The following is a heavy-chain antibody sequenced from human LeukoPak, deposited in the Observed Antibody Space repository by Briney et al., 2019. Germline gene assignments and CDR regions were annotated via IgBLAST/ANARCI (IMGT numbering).Heavy chain of an antibody. Sequence: PSETLSLTCAVYGGSFSGYYWSWIRQPPGKGLEWIGEINHSGSTNYNPSLKSRVTISVDTSKNQFSLKLSSVTAAETAVYYCARKGRQQLSTWGQGTLVTVSS. CDR2: INHSGST. V-gene: IGHV4-34*01. CDR3: ARKGRQQLST. J-gene: IGHJ5*02. CDR1: GGSFSGYY. D-gene: IGHD6-13*01.